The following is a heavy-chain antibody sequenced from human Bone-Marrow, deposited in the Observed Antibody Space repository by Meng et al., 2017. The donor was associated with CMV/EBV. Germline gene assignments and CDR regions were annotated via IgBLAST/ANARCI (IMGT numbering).Heavy chain of an antibody. V-gene: IGHV3-74*01. CDR2: LDDQRGT. CDR3: ARSTSAKTDYWT. CDR1: GFSVSSYW. J-gene: IGHJ1*01. Sequence: GESLKISCAASGFSVSSYWMHWVRQVPGKGPVWVARLDDQRGTKYADFVEGRLTISRDDLKNTLYLQINSLRVEDTAVYYCARSTSAKTDYWTWGEGTLVTIYS. D-gene: IGHD4/OR15-4a*01.